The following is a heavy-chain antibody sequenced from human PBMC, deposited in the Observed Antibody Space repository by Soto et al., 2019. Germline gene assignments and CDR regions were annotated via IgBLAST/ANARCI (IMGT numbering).Heavy chain of an antibody. Sequence: QVQLVQSGAEVKKPGSSVKVSCKASGGTFSSYAISWVRQAPGQGLEWMGGIIPIFGTANYAQKVQGRVTIAADEAKSTAYMEKSSLRSEDTAVYYCARAHSDATSFDWRLSPQYYFDYWGQGTLVNVSS. V-gene: IGHV1-69*12. D-gene: IGHD3-9*01. J-gene: IGHJ4*02. CDR1: GGTFSSYA. CDR2: IIPIFGTA. CDR3: ARAHSDATSFDWRLSPQYYFDY.